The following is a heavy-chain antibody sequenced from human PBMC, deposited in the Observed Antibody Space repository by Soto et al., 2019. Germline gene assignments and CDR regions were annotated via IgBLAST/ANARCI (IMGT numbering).Heavy chain of an antibody. CDR2: IIPIFGTA. CDR3: ARGWWIDDLLPLYYGMGV. D-gene: IGHD2-15*01. J-gene: IGHJ6*02. CDR1: GGTFSSYA. Sequence: SVKVSCKASGGTFSSYAISWVRQAPGQGLEWMGGIIPIFGTANYAQKFQGRVTITADESTSTAYMELSSLRSEDTAVYYCARGWWIDDLLPLYYGMGVWGQGTTVTVSS. V-gene: IGHV1-69*13.